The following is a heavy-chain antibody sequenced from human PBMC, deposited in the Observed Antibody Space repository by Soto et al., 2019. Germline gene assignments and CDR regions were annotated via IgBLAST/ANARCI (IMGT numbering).Heavy chain of an antibody. CDR3: AKVSPPSSSWEYYFDY. D-gene: IGHD6-13*01. J-gene: IGHJ4*02. CDR2: ISGSGGST. V-gene: IGHV3-23*01. Sequence: GGSLRLSCAASGFTFSSYAMSWVRQAPGKGLEWVSAISGSGGSTYYADSVKGRFTISRDNSKNTLYLQMNSLRAEDTAVYYCAKVSPPSSSWEYYFDYWGQGTLVTVSS. CDR1: GFTFSSYA.